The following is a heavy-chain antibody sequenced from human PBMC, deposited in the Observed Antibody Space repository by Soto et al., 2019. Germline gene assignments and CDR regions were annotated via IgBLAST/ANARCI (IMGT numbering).Heavy chain of an antibody. CDR2: IDWDDDK. CDR3: ARQKYYYYGMDV. Sequence: SGPTLVNPTQTLTLTRTFSGFSLSTSGMCVSWIRQPPGKALEWLALIDWDDDKYYSTSLKTRLTISKDTSKNQVVLTMANMDPVDTATYYCARQKYYYYGMDVWGQGTTVTVSS. V-gene: IGHV2-70*01. J-gene: IGHJ6*02. CDR1: GFSLSTSGMC.